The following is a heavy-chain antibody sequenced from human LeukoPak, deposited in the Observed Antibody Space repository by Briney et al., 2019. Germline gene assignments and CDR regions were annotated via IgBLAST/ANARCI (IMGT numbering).Heavy chain of an antibody. CDR1: GYTFTSYG. D-gene: IGHD3-22*01. CDR3: ARSESYYYDSSGYFPYGMDV. Sequence: ASVKVSCEASGYTFTSYGISWVGQAPGQGLEGMGWISAYNGNTNYAQKLQGRVTMTTDTSTSTAYMELRSLRSDDTAVYYCARSESYYYDSSGYFPYGMDVWGQGTTVTVSS. J-gene: IGHJ6*02. CDR2: ISAYNGNT. V-gene: IGHV1-18*01.